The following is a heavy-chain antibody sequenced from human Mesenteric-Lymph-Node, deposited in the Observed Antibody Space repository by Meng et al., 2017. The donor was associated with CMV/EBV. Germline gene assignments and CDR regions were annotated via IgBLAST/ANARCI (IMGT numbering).Heavy chain of an antibody. CDR2: IFWDDDT. V-gene: IGHV2-5*02. CDR3: ARRRGSNWFDP. D-gene: IGHD2-15*01. Sequence: CTFTGISFSTSGVGVGWIRQPPGKALEWLALIFWDDDTRYNPSLKNRLTITKDTSKSQVVLTMTNLDPVDTATYYCARRRGSNWFDPWGQGTLVTVSS. J-gene: IGHJ5*02. CDR1: GISFSTSGVG.